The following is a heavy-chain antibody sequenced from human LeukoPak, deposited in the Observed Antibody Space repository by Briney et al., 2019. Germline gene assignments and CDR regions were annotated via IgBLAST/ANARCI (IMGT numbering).Heavy chain of an antibody. Sequence: GGSLRLSCAAPGFTLSSYWMNWVRQAPGKGLEWVSSITSSSSYIYYADSVKGRFTISRDNAKNSLYLQMDSLRVEDTAEYYCARDPYSGNYGAYYYYYMDVWGKGTTVTVSS. CDR2: ITSSSSYI. J-gene: IGHJ6*03. D-gene: IGHD1-26*01. CDR3: ARDPYSGNYGAYYYYYMDV. CDR1: GFTLSSYW. V-gene: IGHV3-21*06.